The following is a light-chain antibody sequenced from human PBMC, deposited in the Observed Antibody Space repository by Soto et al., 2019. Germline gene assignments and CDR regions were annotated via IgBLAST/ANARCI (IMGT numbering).Light chain of an antibody. J-gene: IGLJ2*01. CDR1: SSDVGGYNY. V-gene: IGLV2-14*01. CDR2: EVS. Sequence: QSALTQPASVSGSRGQSITISCIGTSSDVGGYNYVSWYLQHPGKAPKLIIYEVSNRPSGVSNRFSGSKSGTTASLTISGLQAEDEADHYCSSYTTSSTVVFGGGTKVTVL. CDR3: SSYTTSSTVV.